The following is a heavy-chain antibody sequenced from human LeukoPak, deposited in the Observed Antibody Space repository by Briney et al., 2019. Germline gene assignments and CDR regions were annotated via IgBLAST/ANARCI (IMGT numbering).Heavy chain of an antibody. J-gene: IGHJ4*02. CDR1: GGSISSSSYY. D-gene: IGHD3-22*01. CDR3: ARGDLDSSGYYYVNY. CDR2: IYHSGST. Sequence: SETLSLTCTVSGGSISSSSYYWGWIRQPPGKGLEWIGYIYHSGSTYYNPSLKSRVTISVDRSKNQFSLKLSSVTAADTAVYYCARGDLDSSGYYYVNYWGQGTLVTVSS. V-gene: IGHV4-30-2*01.